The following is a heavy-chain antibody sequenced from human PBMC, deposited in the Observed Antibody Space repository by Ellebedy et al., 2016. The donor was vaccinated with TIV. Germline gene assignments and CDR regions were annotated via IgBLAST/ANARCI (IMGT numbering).Heavy chain of an antibody. D-gene: IGHD7-27*01. V-gene: IGHV3-48*04. J-gene: IGHJ3*02. Sequence: GESLKISCTASGFTFTPYSMNWVRQAPGKGLEWISYISGSSITLYYADSVKGRFTISRDNAKNSLYLQINGLGAEDTAVYFCARDMAWGNERVNDAFDIWGHGTLVTVSS. CDR2: ISGSSITL. CDR1: GFTFTPYS. CDR3: ARDMAWGNERVNDAFDI.